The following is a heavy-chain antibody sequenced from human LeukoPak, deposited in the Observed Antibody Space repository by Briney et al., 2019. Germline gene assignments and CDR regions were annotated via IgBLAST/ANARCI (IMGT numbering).Heavy chain of an antibody. CDR2: INHSGST. D-gene: IGHD2-2*02. Sequence: SETLSLTCAVYGGSFSGYYWSWIRQPPGKGLEWIGEINHSGSTNYNPSLKSRVTISVDTSKNQFSLKLGSVTAADTAVYYCARWGPIVVVPAAIHYMDVWGKGTTVTVSS. CDR1: GGSFSGYY. CDR3: ARWGPIVVVPAAIHYMDV. V-gene: IGHV4-34*01. J-gene: IGHJ6*03.